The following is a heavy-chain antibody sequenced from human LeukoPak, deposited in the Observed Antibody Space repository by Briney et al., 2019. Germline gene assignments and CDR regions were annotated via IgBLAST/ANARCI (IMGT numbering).Heavy chain of an antibody. J-gene: IGHJ5*02. CDR1: GFTFSSYA. V-gene: IGHV3-23*01. CDR2: ISGSGGST. Sequence: GGSLRLSWAASGFTFSSYAVSWVRQAPGKGLEWVSAISGSGGSTYYADSVKGRFTISRDNSKNTLYLQMNSLRAEDTAVYYCARDLLQFMFIRPTNWFDPWGQGTLVTVSS. D-gene: IGHD3-16*01. CDR3: ARDLLQFMFIRPTNWFDP.